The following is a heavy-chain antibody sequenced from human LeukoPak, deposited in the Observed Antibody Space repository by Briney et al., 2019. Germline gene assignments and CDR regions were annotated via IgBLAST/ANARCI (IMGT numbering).Heavy chain of an antibody. J-gene: IGHJ5*02. CDR3: AKGYYGSGTYGRFDP. D-gene: IGHD3-10*01. V-gene: IGHV3-23*01. Sequence: GGSLRLSCAASGFTVSSNYMSWVRQAPGKGLEWVSTISASGDNTYYADSVKGRFTISRDNSKKKLYLQMNSLRAEDTAVYYCAKGYYGSGTYGRFDPWGQGTLVTVSS. CDR1: GFTVSSNY. CDR2: ISASGDNT.